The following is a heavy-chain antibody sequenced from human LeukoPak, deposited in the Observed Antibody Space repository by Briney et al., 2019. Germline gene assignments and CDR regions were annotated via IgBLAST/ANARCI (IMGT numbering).Heavy chain of an antibody. D-gene: IGHD3-22*01. CDR3: ARDRGSSGYWSSVLDYYYYGMDV. Sequence: ASVTVSSTASGYTFTTYGISWVRQAPGQGLEWMGWISAYNGNANYAQKLQGRVTMTTDTSTSTVYMELRSLRSDDTAVYYCARDRGSSGYWSSVLDYYYYGMDVWGQGTTVTVSS. CDR1: GYTFTTYG. V-gene: IGHV1-18*01. J-gene: IGHJ6*02. CDR2: ISAYNGNA.